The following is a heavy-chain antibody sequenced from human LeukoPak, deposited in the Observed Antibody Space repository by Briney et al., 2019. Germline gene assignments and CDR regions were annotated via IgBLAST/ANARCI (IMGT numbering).Heavy chain of an antibody. CDR3: ARRVPAAMSFDY. CDR2: FSGRGGSA. V-gene: IGHV3-23*01. Sequence: PGGSLRLSCAASGFTFSSYAMNWVRQAPGKGLEWVSSFSGRGGSAYYADSVKGRFTISRDNSKNTLFLQMNSLRAEDTAVYYCARRVPAAMSFDYWGQGTLVTVSS. D-gene: IGHD2-2*01. CDR1: GFTFSSYA. J-gene: IGHJ4*02.